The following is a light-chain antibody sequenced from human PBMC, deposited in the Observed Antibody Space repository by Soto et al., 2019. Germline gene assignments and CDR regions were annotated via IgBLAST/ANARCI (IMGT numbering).Light chain of an antibody. V-gene: IGKV3-11*01. CDR3: QQRSNWPPIT. Sequence: EIVMTQSPATLSVSPGERATLSCRASQSVSSNLAWYQQKPGQAPRLLMYDVSNRATGIPARFSGSGSGTDFTLTISSLEPEDFAVYYCQQRSNWPPITFGQGTRLEIK. J-gene: IGKJ5*01. CDR1: QSVSSN. CDR2: DVS.